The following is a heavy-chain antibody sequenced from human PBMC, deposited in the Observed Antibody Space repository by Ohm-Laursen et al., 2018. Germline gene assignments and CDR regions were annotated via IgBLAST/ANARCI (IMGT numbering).Heavy chain of an antibody. J-gene: IGHJ6*02. CDR1: GGSISSSSYY. V-gene: IGHV4-39*07. CDR3: ASMYYYDSSGEDV. D-gene: IGHD3-22*01. CDR2: MYYSGNT. Sequence: SETLSLTCTVSGGSISSSSYYWGWLRQPPGKGLEWIWGMYYSGNTYYNPSLKSRVTIAGDTSKYHFSLKLSSVTAADTAVYYCASMYYYDSSGEDVWGQGTTVTVSS.